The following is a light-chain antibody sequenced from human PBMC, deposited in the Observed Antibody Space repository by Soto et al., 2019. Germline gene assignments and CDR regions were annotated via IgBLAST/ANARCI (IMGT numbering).Light chain of an antibody. J-gene: IGLJ2*01. CDR1: SSDVGGYDY. CDR3: SSYTSSSTVV. V-gene: IGLV2-14*01. Sequence: QSALTKPASVSGSPGQSITISCTGTSSDVGGYDYVSWYQQHPGKAPKLMIYNVRNRPSGVSNRFSGSKASNTASLTISGLQAEDEAAYYCSSYTSSSTVVFGGGTKLTVL. CDR2: NVR.